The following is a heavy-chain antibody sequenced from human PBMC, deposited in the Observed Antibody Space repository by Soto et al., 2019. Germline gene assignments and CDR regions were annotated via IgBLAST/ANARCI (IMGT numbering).Heavy chain of an antibody. V-gene: IGHV3-7*01. D-gene: IGHD5-18*01. CDR1: GCTFRNYW. CDR2: TNQDGRER. CDR3: ARDGSGYSTD. J-gene: IGHJ4*02. Sequence: EVQLVESGGGLFQPGGSLRLSCVASGCTFRNYWMSWLRQAQGKGLEWVANTNQDGRERYSVDSVKGRFTISRDNAKNSMHLQMNSLRAEDTAVYYCARDGSGYSTDWGQGTLVTVSS.